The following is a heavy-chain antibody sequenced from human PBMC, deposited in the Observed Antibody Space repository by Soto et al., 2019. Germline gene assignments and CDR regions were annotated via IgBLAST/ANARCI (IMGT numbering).Heavy chain of an antibody. CDR2: ISAYNGNT. J-gene: IGHJ3*02. V-gene: IGHV1-18*01. Sequence: QVQLVQSGAEVKKPGASVKVSCKASGYTFTSYGISWVRQAPGQGLEWMGWISAYNGNTNYAQKLQGRVTMTTDTSTSTGYMEQRSLRSDDTAVYYCARYDEIWDNEFAFDIWGQGTMVTVSS. CDR1: GYTFTSYG. CDR3: ARYDEIWDNEFAFDI. D-gene: IGHD3-16*01.